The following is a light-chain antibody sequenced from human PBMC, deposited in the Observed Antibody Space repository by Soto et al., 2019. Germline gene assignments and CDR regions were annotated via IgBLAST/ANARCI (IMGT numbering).Light chain of an antibody. V-gene: IGKV1-5*03. Sequence: DIQMTQSPSTLSASVGDRVTITCRASQSISNWVAWYQQKPGKAPKLLIYRASSLQSGVPLRFSGSGSGTEFTLTVSSLQPEDFATYYCQEYKGTFGQGTRVEI. CDR2: RAS. CDR3: QEYKGT. J-gene: IGKJ1*01. CDR1: QSISNW.